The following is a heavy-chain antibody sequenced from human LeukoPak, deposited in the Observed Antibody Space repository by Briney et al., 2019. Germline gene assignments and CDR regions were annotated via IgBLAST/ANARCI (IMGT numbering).Heavy chain of an antibody. CDR1: GFTFSSYG. J-gene: IGHJ4*02. Sequence: GGSLRLSCAASGFTFSSYGMHWVRQAPGKGLEWVAFIRYDGSNKYYADSVKGRFTISRDNSKNTLYLQMNSLRAEDTAVYYCAKDPPKLAYCGGDCYPGDYFDYWGQGTLVTVSS. CDR3: AKDPPKLAYCGGDCYPGDYFDY. V-gene: IGHV3-30*02. CDR2: IRYDGSNK. D-gene: IGHD2-21*02.